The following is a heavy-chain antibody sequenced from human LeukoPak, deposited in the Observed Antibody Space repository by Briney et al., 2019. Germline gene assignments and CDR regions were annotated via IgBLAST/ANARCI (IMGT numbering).Heavy chain of an antibody. Sequence: GGSLRLSCEASGFTLGTYAMTWVRQGPGKGLEWVSVISGDGDLTYYTNSVKGRFTISRDNSKNTLYLQMNSLRADDTALYYCAKATTRGGTSNYYYGMDVWGHGTTVTVSS. D-gene: IGHD1-1*01. CDR3: AKATTRGGTSNYYYGMDV. J-gene: IGHJ6*02. CDR2: ISGDGDLT. V-gene: IGHV3-23*01. CDR1: GFTLGTYA.